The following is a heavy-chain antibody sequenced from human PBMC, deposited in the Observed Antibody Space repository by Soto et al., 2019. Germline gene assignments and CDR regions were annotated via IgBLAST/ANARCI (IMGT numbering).Heavy chain of an antibody. V-gene: IGHV3-48*02. CDR1: GFTFSSYN. D-gene: IGHD3-3*01. CDR3: ASLTIFGAVIEGMDV. J-gene: IGHJ6*02. CDR2: ISSGSSPI. Sequence: EVQLVESGGGLVQPGGSLRLSCAASGFTFSSYNMNWVRQAPGKGLEWLSYISSGSSPIYYADSVKGRFTISRDNAKTSLYLQMSSLRDEDTAVYYCASLTIFGAVIEGMDVWGQGTTVTVSS.